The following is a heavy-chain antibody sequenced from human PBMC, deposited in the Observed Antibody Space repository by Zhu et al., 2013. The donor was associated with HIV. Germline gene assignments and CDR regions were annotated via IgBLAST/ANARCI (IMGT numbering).Heavy chain of an antibody. CDR2: ISSSSSYI. CDR1: GFTFSSYS. V-gene: IGHV3-21*01. Sequence: EVQLVESGGGLVKPGGSLRLSCAASGFTFSSYSMNWVRQAPGKGLEWVSSISSSSSYIYYADSVKGRFTISRDNAKNSLYLQMNSLRAEDTAVLYCARRRHYYDSSAFDYWGQGTLVTVSS. D-gene: IGHD3-22*01. J-gene: IGHJ4*02. CDR3: ARRRHYYDSSAFDY.